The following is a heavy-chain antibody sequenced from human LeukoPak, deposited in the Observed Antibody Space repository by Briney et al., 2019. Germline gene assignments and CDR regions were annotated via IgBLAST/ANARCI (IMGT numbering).Heavy chain of an antibody. CDR2: ISGSGGST. Sequence: PGGSLRLSCAASGFTFSSYAMSWVRQAPGEGLEWVSAISGSGGSTYYADSVRGRFTISRDNSKNTLYLQMNSLRAEDTAVYYCAKLIRASSSAKFYYYYGMDVWGQGTTVTVSS. CDR3: AKLIRASSSAKFYYYYGMDV. J-gene: IGHJ6*02. V-gene: IGHV3-23*01. D-gene: IGHD6-6*01. CDR1: GFTFSSYA.